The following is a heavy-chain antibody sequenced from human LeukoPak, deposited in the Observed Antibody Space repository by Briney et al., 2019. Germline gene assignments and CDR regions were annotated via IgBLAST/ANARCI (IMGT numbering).Heavy chain of an antibody. Sequence: GGSLRLSCAASGFTFSSYWMSWVRQAPGKGLEWVANIKQDGSEKYYVDSVKGRFTISRDNAKNSLYLQMNSLRAEDTAVYYCARVYGSGSYYNGIYYFDYWGQGTLVTVSS. V-gene: IGHV3-7*01. CDR3: ARVYGSGSYYNGIYYFDY. CDR2: IKQDGSEK. J-gene: IGHJ4*02. CDR1: GFTFSSYW. D-gene: IGHD3-10*01.